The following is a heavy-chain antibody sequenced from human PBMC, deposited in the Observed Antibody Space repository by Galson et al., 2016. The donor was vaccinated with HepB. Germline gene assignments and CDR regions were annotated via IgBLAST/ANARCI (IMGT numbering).Heavy chain of an antibody. V-gene: IGHV3-7*03. Sequence: SLRLSCAGSGFGLGSYWMSWVRQSPGKGLEWVANIKPDGSEKYYVDSVEGRFTISRDNAKNSLYLQMNSLRAEDTALYYCTRDGTLRPLGYWGQGTLVTVSS. CDR2: IKPDGSEK. CDR3: TRDGTLRPLGY. J-gene: IGHJ4*02. CDR1: GFGLGSYW. D-gene: IGHD3-22*01.